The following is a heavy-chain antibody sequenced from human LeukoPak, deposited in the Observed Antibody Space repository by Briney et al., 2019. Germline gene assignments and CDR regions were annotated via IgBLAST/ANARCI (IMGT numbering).Heavy chain of an antibody. V-gene: IGHV4-38-2*02. Sequence: SETLSLTCTVSGYSISSGYYWGWIRQPPGKGLEWIGSIYHSGSTYYNPSLKSRVTISVDTSKNQFSLKLSSVTAADTAVYYCASSPIGAVAGTWGYWGQGTLVTVSS. CDR1: GYSISSGYY. D-gene: IGHD6-19*01. J-gene: IGHJ4*02. CDR3: ASSPIGAVAGTWGY. CDR2: IYHSGST.